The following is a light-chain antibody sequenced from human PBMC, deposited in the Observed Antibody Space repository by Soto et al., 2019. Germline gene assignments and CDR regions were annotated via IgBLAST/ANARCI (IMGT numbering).Light chain of an antibody. Sequence: QSVLTQRPSASGTPGQRVTISCSGSSSNIGCNTVNWYQQLPGTAPKLLIYSNNQRPSGVPDRFSGSKSGTSASLAISGLQSEDEADYYCAAWDDSLNGWVFGGGTKVTVL. CDR1: SSNIGCNT. V-gene: IGLV1-44*01. CDR2: SNN. J-gene: IGLJ3*02. CDR3: AAWDDSLNGWV.